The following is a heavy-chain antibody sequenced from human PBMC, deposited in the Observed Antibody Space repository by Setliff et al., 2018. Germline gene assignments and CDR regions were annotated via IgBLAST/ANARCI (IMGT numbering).Heavy chain of an antibody. J-gene: IGHJ4*02. Sequence: GASVKVSCKTSGSTFTNYGITWVRQAPGQGLEWMGWINNYSFKTNYPQKFLGRVTVTTDTSTGTAYMELGSLTSDDTAIYYCARINFYVSSGYYYAPDYWGPGTLVTVSS. D-gene: IGHD3-22*01. V-gene: IGHV1-18*01. CDR3: ARINFYVSSGYYYAPDY. CDR1: GSTFTNYG. CDR2: INNYSFKT.